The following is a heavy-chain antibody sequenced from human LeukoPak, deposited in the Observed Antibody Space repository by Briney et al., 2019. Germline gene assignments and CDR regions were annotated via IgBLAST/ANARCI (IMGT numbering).Heavy chain of an antibody. CDR2: ISWNSGSI. CDR1: GFTFDDYA. Sequence: GGSLRLSCATSGFTFDDYAMHWVRQAPGKGLEWVSGISWNSGSIGYADSVKGRFTISRNNSKNTLYLQMNSLRAEDTAVYYCAKDNAYYYADYWGQGTLVTVSS. CDR3: AKDNAYYYADY. D-gene: IGHD3-10*01. J-gene: IGHJ4*02. V-gene: IGHV3-9*01.